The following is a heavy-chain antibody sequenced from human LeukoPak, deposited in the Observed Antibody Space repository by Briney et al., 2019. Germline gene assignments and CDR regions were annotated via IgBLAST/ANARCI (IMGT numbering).Heavy chain of an antibody. V-gene: IGHV3-21*01. CDR3: ARESSINYYDSSTLDY. D-gene: IGHD3-22*01. Sequence: PGGSLRLSCAASGFTFSSYSMNWVRQAPGKWLEWVSSISSSSSYIYYADSVKGRFTISRDNAKNSLYLQMNSLRAEDTAVYYCARESSINYYDSSTLDYWGQGTLVTVSS. CDR1: GFTFSSYS. J-gene: IGHJ4*02. CDR2: ISSSSSYI.